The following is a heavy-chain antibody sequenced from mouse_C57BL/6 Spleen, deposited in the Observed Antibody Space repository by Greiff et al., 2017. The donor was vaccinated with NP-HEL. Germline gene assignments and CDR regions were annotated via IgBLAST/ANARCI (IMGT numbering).Heavy chain of an antibody. V-gene: IGHV1-59*01. CDR3: ARGVHYYGSSPPFDY. J-gene: IGHJ2*01. CDR1: GYTFTSYW. D-gene: IGHD1-1*01. Sequence: VQLQQPGAELVRPGTSVKLSCKASGYTFTSYWMHWVKQRPGQGLEWIGVIDPSDSYTNYNQKFKGKATLTVDTSSSTAYMQLSSRTSEDSAVYYCARGVHYYGSSPPFDYWGQGTTLTVSS. CDR2: IDPSDSYT.